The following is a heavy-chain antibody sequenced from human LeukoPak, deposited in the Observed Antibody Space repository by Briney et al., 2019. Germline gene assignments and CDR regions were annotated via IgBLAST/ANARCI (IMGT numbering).Heavy chain of an antibody. V-gene: IGHV5-51*01. D-gene: IGHD6-13*01. CDR3: ARRVLYSSSWRDAFDI. Sequence: GESLKISRKGSGYSFTSYWIGWVRQMPGKGLEWMGIIYPGDSDTRYSPSFQGQVTISADKSISTAYLQWSSLKASDTAMYYCARRVLYSSSWRDAFDIWGQGTMVTVSS. CDR2: IYPGDSDT. CDR1: GYSFTSYW. J-gene: IGHJ3*02.